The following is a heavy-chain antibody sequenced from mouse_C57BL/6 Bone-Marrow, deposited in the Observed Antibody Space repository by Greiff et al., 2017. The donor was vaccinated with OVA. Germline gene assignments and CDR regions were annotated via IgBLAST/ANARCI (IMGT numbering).Heavy chain of an antibody. CDR3: ARPLITTVDVLYYFDY. D-gene: IGHD1-1*01. CDR2: IYPGSGST. V-gene: IGHV1-55*01. J-gene: IGHJ2*01. Sequence: QVQLQQPGAELVKPGASVKMSCKASGYTFTSYWITWVKQRPGQGLEWIGDIYPGSGSTNYNEKFKSKATLTVDTSSSTAYMQLSSLTSEDSAVYYCARPLITTVDVLYYFDYWGQGTTLTVSS. CDR1: GYTFTSYW.